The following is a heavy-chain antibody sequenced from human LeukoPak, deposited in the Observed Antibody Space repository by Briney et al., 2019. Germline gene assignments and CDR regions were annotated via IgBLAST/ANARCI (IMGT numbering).Heavy chain of an antibody. Sequence: SETLSPACPVSGGSITTYFWTWIRQPPGKGLEWIGYIYYTGSTNYNPSLKSRVTMSVDSSKNQISLKLTSVTAADTAVYYCSRGRNTLSPWGRRRLVTVSS. CDR1: GGSITTYF. CDR3: SRGRNTLSP. CDR2: IYYTGST. J-gene: IGHJ5*02. V-gene: IGHV4-59*01.